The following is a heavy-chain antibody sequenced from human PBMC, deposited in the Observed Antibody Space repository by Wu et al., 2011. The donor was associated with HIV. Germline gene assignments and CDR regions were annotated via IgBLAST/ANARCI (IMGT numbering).Heavy chain of an antibody. V-gene: IGHV1-24*01. J-gene: IGHJ4*02. CDR1: GYTLTELS. CDR2: FDPEDGET. CDR3: ATSYLRDYDILTEYDY. D-gene: IGHD3-9*01. Sequence: QVQLAQSGAEVKKPGASVKVSCKVSGYTLTELSMHWVRQAPGKGLEWMGGFDPEDGETIYAQKFQGRVTMTEDTSTDTAYMELSSLRSEDTAVYYCATSYLRDYDILTEYDYWGQGTLVTVSS.